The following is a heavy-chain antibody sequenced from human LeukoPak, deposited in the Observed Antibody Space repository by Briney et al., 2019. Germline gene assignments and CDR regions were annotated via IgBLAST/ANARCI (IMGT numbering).Heavy chain of an antibody. J-gene: IGHJ4*02. Sequence: SVKVSCKASGGTFSSHAISWVRQAPGQGLEWMGGIIPIFGTANYAQKFQGRVTITADESTSTAYMELSSLRSEDTAVYYCARDGYYYDSSGYYFDYWGQGTLVTVSS. V-gene: IGHV1-69*01. CDR3: ARDGYYYDSSGYYFDY. CDR2: IIPIFGTA. CDR1: GGTFSSHA. D-gene: IGHD3-22*01.